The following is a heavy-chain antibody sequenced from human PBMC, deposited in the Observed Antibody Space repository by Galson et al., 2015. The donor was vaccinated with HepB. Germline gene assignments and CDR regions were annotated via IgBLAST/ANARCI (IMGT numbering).Heavy chain of an antibody. D-gene: IGHD3-9*01. CDR2: IYYSGST. V-gene: IGHV4-39*01. CDR3: ARYNYDILTGYWGY. CDR1: GGSISSSSYY. J-gene: IGHJ4*02. Sequence: SETLSLTCTVSGGSISSSSYYWGWIRQPPGKGLEWIGSIYYSGSTYYNPSLKSRITISVDTSTNQFSLKLSSVTAADTAVYYCARYNYDILTGYWGYWGQGTLVTVSS.